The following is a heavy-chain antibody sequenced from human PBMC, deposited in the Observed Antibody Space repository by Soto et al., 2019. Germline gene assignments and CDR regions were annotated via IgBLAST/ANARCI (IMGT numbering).Heavy chain of an antibody. CDR2: IGTAGDT. CDR1: GFTFSSYD. CDR3: ARAIGPTLFDY. J-gene: IGHJ4*02. Sequence: SGGSLRLSCSASGFTFSSYDMHWVRQGPGKGLEWVSAIGTAGDTNYAGPVKGRFTISRENAKNSLYLQMNSLRAGDTAIYFCARAIGPTLFDYWGQGTLVTVSS. V-gene: IGHV3-13*04. D-gene: IGHD3-22*01.